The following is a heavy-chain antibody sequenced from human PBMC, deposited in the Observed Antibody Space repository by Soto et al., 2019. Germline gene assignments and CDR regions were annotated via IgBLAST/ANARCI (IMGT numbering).Heavy chain of an antibody. CDR2: IYYSGST. J-gene: IGHJ4*02. V-gene: IGHV4-59*01. CDR3: ASLTYYYDSSGPNFDY. Sequence: SETLSLTCTVSGGSISSYYWSWIRQPPGKGLEWIGYIYYSGSTNYNPSLKSRVTISVDTSKNQFSLKLRSVTAADTAVYYCASLTYYYDSSGPNFDYWGQGTLVTVSS. CDR1: GGSISSYY. D-gene: IGHD3-22*01.